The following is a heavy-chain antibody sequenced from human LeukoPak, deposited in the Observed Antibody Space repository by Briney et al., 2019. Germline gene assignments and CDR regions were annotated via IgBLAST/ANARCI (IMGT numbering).Heavy chain of an antibody. CDR1: GFTFSSYW. CDR2: IKQDGSEK. V-gene: IGHV3-7*03. J-gene: IGHJ4*02. CDR3: TGNYYGSGSYADFDY. Sequence: QPGGSLRLSCAASGFTFSSYWMSWVRQAPGKGLEWVANIKQDGSEKYYVDSVKGRFTISRDNAKNSLYLQMDSLKTEDTAVYYCTGNYYGSGSYADFDYWGQGTLVTVSS. D-gene: IGHD3-10*01.